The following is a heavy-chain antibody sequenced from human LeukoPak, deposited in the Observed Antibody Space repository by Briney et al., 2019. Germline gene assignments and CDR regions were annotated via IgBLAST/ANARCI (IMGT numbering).Heavy chain of an antibody. J-gene: IGHJ3*02. V-gene: IGHV4-34*01. D-gene: IGHD3-22*01. CDR3: ARGHKENYYDSSGYYWEAFDI. Sequence: SETLSLTCAVYGGSFSGYYWSWIRQPPGKGLEWIGEINHSGSTNYNPSLKSRVTISVDTSKNQFSLKLSSVTAADTAVYYCARGHKENYYDSSGYYWEAFDIWGQGTMVTVSS. CDR1: GGSFSGYY. CDR2: INHSGST.